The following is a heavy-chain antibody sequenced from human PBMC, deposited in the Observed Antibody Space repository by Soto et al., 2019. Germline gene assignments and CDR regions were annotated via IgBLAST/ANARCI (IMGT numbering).Heavy chain of an antibody. CDR2: IYYSGTT. J-gene: IGHJ6*02. D-gene: IGHD3-16*01. Sequence: QLQLQESGPGLVKPSETLSLTCTVSGGSISSNSYYWAWIRQPPGKGLEWIGNIYYSGTTYYNPSLKSRVPXSXDXXKHQFSLKLGSVTAADTAVYYCARHKGGYYSGVDVWGQGTTVTVSS. CDR3: ARHKGGYYSGVDV. CDR1: GGSISSNSYY. V-gene: IGHV4-39*01.